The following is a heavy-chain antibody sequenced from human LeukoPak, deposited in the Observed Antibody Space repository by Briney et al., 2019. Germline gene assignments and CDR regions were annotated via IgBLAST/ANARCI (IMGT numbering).Heavy chain of an antibody. CDR2: IYHSGRT. Sequence: SETLSLTCSVSGGSISSEGFYWSWIRQHTGKGLEWIAYIYHSGRTYYNPSLKSRLTISVDTSKNQFSMSLKSVTAADTAVYYCARVVTSSLYFFDYWGQGTLVSVSS. V-gene: IGHV4-31*03. J-gene: IGHJ4*02. CDR1: GGSISSEGFY. CDR3: ARVVTSSLYFFDY. D-gene: IGHD2-21*02.